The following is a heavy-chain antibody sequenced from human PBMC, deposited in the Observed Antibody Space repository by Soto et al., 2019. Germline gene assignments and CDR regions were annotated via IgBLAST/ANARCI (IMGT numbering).Heavy chain of an antibody. D-gene: IGHD3-10*01. J-gene: IGHJ4*02. Sequence: SQTLSLTGAISGDSVSSNSASWNLIRQSPSRGLEWLGRTYYRSKWYNDYAVSVKSRITINPDTSKNQFSLQLNSVTPEDTAVYYCALSGSYYNEGWGFRYWGQGTLVTVSS. CDR1: GDSVSSNSAS. CDR2: TYYRSKWYN. CDR3: ALSGSYYNEGWGFRY. V-gene: IGHV6-1*01.